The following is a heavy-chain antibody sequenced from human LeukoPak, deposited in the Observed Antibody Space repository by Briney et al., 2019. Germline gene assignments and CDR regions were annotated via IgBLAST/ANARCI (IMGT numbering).Heavy chain of an antibody. V-gene: IGHV1-2*02. CDR2: NNPSSGGT. CDR3: ATLDAFDI. Sequence: ASVKVSCKASGNTFTDYYIHWVRQAPGQGFEWMGWNNPSSGGTNYAQKFQGRVTMTRDTSISTAYMELSRLGSDDTAVYYCATLDAFDIWGQGTMVTVSS. J-gene: IGHJ3*02. CDR1: GNTFTDYY.